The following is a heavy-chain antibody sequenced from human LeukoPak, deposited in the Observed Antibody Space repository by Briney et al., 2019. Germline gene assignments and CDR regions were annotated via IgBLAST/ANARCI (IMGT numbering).Heavy chain of an antibody. CDR1: GYTFTGYA. D-gene: IGHD1-20*01. CDR3: ARMINPYNWNDEDLGFDY. V-gene: IGHV1-3*01. Sequence: ASVKVSCKASGYTFTGYAMHWVRQAPGQRLEWMGWINAGNGNTKYSQKFQGRVTITRDTSASTAYMELSSLRSEDTAVYYCARMINPYNWNDEDLGFDYWGQGTLVTVSS. J-gene: IGHJ4*02. CDR2: INAGNGNT.